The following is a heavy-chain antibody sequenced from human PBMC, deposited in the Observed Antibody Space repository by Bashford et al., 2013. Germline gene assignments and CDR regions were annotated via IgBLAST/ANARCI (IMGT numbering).Heavy chain of an antibody. D-gene: IGHD6-19*01. V-gene: IGHV1-24*01. CDR3: ATLKYTSGWFYFNY. Sequence: VASVKVSCETSGFTFTASYVHWVRQAPGEGLEWMGDFDRKDGATIYAQKFQGRVTMTEDTSTDTAYMELSSLRSEDTAVYYCATLKYTSGWFYFNYWGQGTLVTVSS. CDR2: FDRKDGAT. J-gene: IGHJ4*02. CDR1: GFTFTASY.